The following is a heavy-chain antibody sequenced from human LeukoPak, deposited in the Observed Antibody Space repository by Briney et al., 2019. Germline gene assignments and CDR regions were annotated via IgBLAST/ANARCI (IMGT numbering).Heavy chain of an antibody. CDR3: ARDVLSSIAAAGTAVDY. CDR1: GFTFSSYS. Sequence: GGSLRLSCAASGFTFSSYSMNWVRQAPGKGLEWISYISSSSTTIYYADSVKGRFTISRDNAENSLYLQMNSLRAEDTAMYYCARDVLSSIAAAGTAVDYWGQGTLVTVSS. V-gene: IGHV3-48*01. J-gene: IGHJ4*02. CDR2: ISSSSTTI. D-gene: IGHD6-13*01.